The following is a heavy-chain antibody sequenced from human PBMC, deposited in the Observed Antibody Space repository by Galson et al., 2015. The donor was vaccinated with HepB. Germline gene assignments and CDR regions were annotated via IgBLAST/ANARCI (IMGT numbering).Heavy chain of an antibody. CDR2: IETKGSNYAT. Sequence: SLRLSCAGSGFTFRGSTIHWVRQTSGKGLEWVGRIETKGSNYATAYVASVKGRFTIPSDDSKHTAYLQMYSLRTEDTAVYYCIRMGYLSGYSSTWGQGTLVTVSS. CDR1: GFTFRGST. V-gene: IGHV3-73*01. D-gene: IGHD6-13*01. CDR3: IRMGYLSGYSST. J-gene: IGHJ5*02.